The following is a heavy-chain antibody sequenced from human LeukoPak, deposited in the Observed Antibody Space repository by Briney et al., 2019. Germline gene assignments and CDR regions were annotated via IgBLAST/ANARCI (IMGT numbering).Heavy chain of an antibody. CDR3: ARDPGLGTDIYYFDY. D-gene: IGHD3-10*01. CDR1: GGSISSSSYY. V-gene: IGHV4-39*07. CDR2: IYYSGST. J-gene: IGHJ4*02. Sequence: SETLSLTCTVPGGSISSSSYYWGWIRQPPGKGLEWIGSIYYSGSTYYNPSLKSRVTISVDTSKNQFSLKLSSVTAADTAVYYCARDPGLGTDIYYFDYWGQGTLVTVSS.